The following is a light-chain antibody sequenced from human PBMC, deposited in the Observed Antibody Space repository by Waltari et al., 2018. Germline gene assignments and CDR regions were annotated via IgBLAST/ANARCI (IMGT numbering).Light chain of an antibody. CDR2: GAS. Sequence: EIVLPQSPGTLSLSPGARATLSCRASQSVSSSYLAGYQQKPGQTPRLLIYGASSRATGIPDRFSGSGSGTDCTLTSRRREPEDFAVYYCQQDGSSPFTFGPGTKVDIK. J-gene: IGKJ3*01. CDR3: QQDGSSPFT. CDR1: QSVSSSY. V-gene: IGKV3-20*01.